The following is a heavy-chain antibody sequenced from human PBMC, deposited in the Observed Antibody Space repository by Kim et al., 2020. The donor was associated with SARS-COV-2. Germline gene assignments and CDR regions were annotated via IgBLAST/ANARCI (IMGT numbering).Heavy chain of an antibody. CDR2: ISWNSDGI. Sequence: GGSLRLSCIASGINLRDHAMHWVRQTPGKGLEWVSGISWNSDGIGYADSVKGRFTISRDNAKKSLFLQMNSLRLEDTAFYFCVKDVRPGGLDVWGQGTTVIVSS. J-gene: IGHJ6*02. CDR3: VKDVRPGGLDV. V-gene: IGHV3-9*01. CDR1: GINLRDHA.